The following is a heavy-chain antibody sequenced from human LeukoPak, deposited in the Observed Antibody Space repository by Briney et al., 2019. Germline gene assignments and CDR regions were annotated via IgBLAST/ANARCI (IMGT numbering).Heavy chain of an antibody. V-gene: IGHV3-73*01. CDR1: GFTFSGSA. J-gene: IGHJ6*03. CDR3: TRGGSRRLRGYYYYYMDV. CDR2: IRSKANSYAT. Sequence: GGSLRLSCAASGFTFSGSAMHWVRQASGKGLEWVGRIRSKANSYATAYAASVKGRFTISRDDSKNTAYLQMNSLKTEDTAVYYCTRGGSRRLRGYYYYYMDVWGKGTTVTVSS. D-gene: IGHD3-16*01.